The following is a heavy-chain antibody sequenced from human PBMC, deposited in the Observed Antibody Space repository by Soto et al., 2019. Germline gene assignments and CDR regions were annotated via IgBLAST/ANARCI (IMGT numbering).Heavy chain of an antibody. CDR3: ARLTNPRGYYYYGMDV. D-gene: IGHD3-3*01. Sequence: GGSLKISCQGSGYSFTTYWIAWVRQLPGKGLEWMGVIYPGDIDIRYSPSFQGQVTISADKSFSTADLQWSSLKASDTAMYYCARLTNPRGYYYYGMDVWGQGTTVTVSS. CDR1: GYSFTTYW. J-gene: IGHJ6*02. CDR2: IYPGDIDI. V-gene: IGHV5-51*01.